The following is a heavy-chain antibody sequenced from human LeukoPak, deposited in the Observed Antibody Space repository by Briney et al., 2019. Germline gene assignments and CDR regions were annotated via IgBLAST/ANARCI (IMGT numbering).Heavy chain of an antibody. D-gene: IGHD4-17*01. Sequence: GGSLRLSCAASGFTFSSYAMSWVRQAPGKGLEWVSAIRGSGGSTYYADSVKGGFTISRDNSKNPLYLQMNSLRAEDTAVYYCAKDQFTVTTRDYYYGMDVWGQGTTVTVSS. CDR2: IRGSGGST. V-gene: IGHV3-23*01. CDR1: GFTFSSYA. CDR3: AKDQFTVTTRDYYYGMDV. J-gene: IGHJ6*02.